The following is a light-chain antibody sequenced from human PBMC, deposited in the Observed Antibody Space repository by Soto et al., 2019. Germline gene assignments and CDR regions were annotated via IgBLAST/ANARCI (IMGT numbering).Light chain of an antibody. CDR2: DAL. CDR1: HSIGTS. J-gene: IGKJ4*01. V-gene: IGKV3-11*01. CDR3: HQRSQWPLT. Sequence: EIVLTQSPATLSLSPAERATLSCRASHSIGTSLDWYQQKPGQVPRLLVFDALDRATGMPARFSGSGSGTDFTLTISNLEPDDFAVYYCHQRSQWPLTFGGGTKVEIK.